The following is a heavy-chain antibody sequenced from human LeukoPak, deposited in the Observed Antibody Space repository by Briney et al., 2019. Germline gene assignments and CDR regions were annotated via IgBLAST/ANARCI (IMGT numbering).Heavy chain of an antibody. J-gene: IGHJ4*02. CDR3: AKDFGRNLGGPGY. Sequence: GGSLRLPCAASGFTFSTYTMAWVRQAPGGGRGWGSGISDNGGRTYYADSVKGRFAISRDDSKSTLYLQMNSLRGEDTAVYYCAKDFGRNLGGPGYWGRGTLVSVSS. CDR2: ISDNGGRT. V-gene: IGHV3-23*01. CDR1: GFTFSTYT. D-gene: IGHD3-10*01.